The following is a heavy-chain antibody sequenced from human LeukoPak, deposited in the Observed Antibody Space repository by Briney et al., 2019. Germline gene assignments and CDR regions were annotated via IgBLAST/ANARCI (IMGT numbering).Heavy chain of an antibody. V-gene: IGHV1-8*01. CDR2: MNPNSGNT. CDR3: ASYDSSGSYSRFDY. Sequence: ASVKVSCKASGYSFTSYDINWMRQATGQGLEWMGWMNPNSGNTGYAQKFQGRVTMTRNTSISTAYMELSSLRSEDTAVYYCASYDSSGSYSRFDYRGPRTLVTVSS. CDR1: GYSFTSYD. D-gene: IGHD3-22*01. J-gene: IGHJ4*02.